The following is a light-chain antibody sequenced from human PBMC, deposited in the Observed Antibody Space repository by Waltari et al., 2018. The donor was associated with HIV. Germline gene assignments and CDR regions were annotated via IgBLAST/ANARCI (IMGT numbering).Light chain of an antibody. J-gene: IGLJ3*02. V-gene: IGLV3-21*02. Sequence: SYVLTQPPSVSVAPGQTARVTCGGNNIGSKSVHWYQVKPGQAPVLVVYDDSDRPSGIPRRFSGSNSGNTATLTISRVEAGDEADYYCQVWDTGGDHPEWVFGGGTKLTVL. CDR1: NIGSKS. CDR3: QVWDTGGDHPEWV. CDR2: DDS.